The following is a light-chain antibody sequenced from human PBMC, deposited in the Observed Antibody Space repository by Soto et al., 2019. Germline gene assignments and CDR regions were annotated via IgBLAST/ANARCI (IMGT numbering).Light chain of an antibody. CDR1: QSISSW. CDR3: QQSYMDPIN. J-gene: IGKJ5*01. Sequence: EIQMTQSTSTLSASVGDMLTTHCRASQSISSWLAWYQQKPGKAPNLLIYDASRLQSGVPSRFSGSGGGTDFTLSISSVQPEDFATYFCQQSYMDPINFGKGTRLEI. V-gene: IGKV1-5*01. CDR2: DAS.